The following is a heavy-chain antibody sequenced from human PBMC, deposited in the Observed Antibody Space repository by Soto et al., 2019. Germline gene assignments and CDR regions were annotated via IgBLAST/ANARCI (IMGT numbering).Heavy chain of an antibody. CDR1: GGSISSYY. CDR2: IYYSGST. D-gene: IGHD5-18*01. J-gene: IGHJ3*02. CDR3: ARGGRYSYCSDAFDI. Sequence: QVQLQESGPGLVKPSETLSLTCTVSGGSISSYYWSWIRQPPGKGLEWIGYIYYSGSTNYNPSLNGRVTISVDTSKNQFSLKLSSVTAADTAVYYCARGGRYSYCSDAFDIWGQGTMVTVSS. V-gene: IGHV4-59*01.